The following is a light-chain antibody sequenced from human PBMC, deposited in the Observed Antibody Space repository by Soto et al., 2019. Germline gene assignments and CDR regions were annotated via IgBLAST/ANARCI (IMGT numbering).Light chain of an antibody. CDR3: QQLNSFPAT. J-gene: IGKJ4*01. CDR2: ATS. V-gene: IGKV1-9*01. CDR1: QSMSNY. Sequence: DIQLTQSPSFLSVFVGDKVTITCRASQSMSNYLAWYQQRPGKAPKLLIYATSILQSGVPSRFSGRGSGTQFTLTISSLQPEDCATYYCQQLNSFPATFSGGTKVEIK.